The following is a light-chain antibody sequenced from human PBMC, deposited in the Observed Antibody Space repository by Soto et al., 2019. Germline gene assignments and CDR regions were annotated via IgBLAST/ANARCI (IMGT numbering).Light chain of an antibody. J-gene: IGKJ2*01. CDR3: QQSYDTRMYT. Sequence: DIQMTQSPSSLSASVGDRVTITCRASQSVTNYLNCYQQKPGKAPILLIYSASTLQSGVPSRFSGSGSGTDFTLTISTLQPEDFATYFCQQSYDTRMYTFGQGTKLEI. V-gene: IGKV1-39*01. CDR1: QSVTNY. CDR2: SAS.